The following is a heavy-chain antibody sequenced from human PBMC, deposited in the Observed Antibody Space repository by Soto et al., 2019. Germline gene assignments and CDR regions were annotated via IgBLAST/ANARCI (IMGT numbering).Heavy chain of an antibody. CDR1: GGSISSSNW. J-gene: IGHJ6*02. V-gene: IGHV4-4*02. CDR2: IYHSGST. Sequence: PSETLSLTCAVSGGSISSSNWWSWVRQPPGKGLEWIGEIYHSGSTNYSPSLKSRVTISVDKSKNQFSLKLSSVTAADTAVYYCARGAVAIGPLGMDVWGQGTTVTVSS. CDR3: ARGAVAIGPLGMDV. D-gene: IGHD6-19*01.